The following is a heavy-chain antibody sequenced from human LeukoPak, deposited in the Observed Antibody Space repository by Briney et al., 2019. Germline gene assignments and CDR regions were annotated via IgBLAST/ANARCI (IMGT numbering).Heavy chain of an antibody. J-gene: IGHJ4*02. CDR3: SRRFRD. Sequence: GGSLRLSCAASGFTFSDYAMHWVRQAPGKGLEWVAVISNDGGNTYYADSVKGRFNIARDNARNSLFLQMNSLRAEDTATYYCSRRFRDWGQGILVTVSS. CDR1: GFTFSDYA. D-gene: IGHD5-24*01. V-gene: IGHV3-30*07. CDR2: ISNDGGNT.